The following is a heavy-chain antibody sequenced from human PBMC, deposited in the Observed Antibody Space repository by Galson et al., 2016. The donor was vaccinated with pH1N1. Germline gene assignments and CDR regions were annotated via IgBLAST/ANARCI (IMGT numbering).Heavy chain of an antibody. Sequence: SLRLSCAASGFTFSSWHMDWVRQAPGGGLEWISFITYTSATIYYADSVKGRFTVSRGNAKNSLYLQMNSLRAEDTAVYYCARPGNYDGDRRGAFDLWGQGTMVTVSP. D-gene: IGHD4-23*01. CDR3: ARPGNYDGDRRGAFDL. CDR1: GFTFSSWH. CDR2: ITYTSATI. J-gene: IGHJ3*01. V-gene: IGHV3-48*04.